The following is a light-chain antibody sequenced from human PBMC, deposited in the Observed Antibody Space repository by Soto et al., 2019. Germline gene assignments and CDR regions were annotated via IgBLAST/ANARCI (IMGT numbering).Light chain of an antibody. CDR1: QSVGSNF. V-gene: IGKV3D-7*01. Sequence: PGERVTLSCRASQSVGSNFLTWYQQRPGQAPRLLIYGASARATGIPARFSGSGSGTDFSLTISSLQPEDFAVYYCQKDYNLRRTFGQGTKVDIK. CDR3: QKDYNLRRT. CDR2: GAS. J-gene: IGKJ1*01.